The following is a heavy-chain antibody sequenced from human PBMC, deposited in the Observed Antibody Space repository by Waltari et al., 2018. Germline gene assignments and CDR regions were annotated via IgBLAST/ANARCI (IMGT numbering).Heavy chain of an antibody. CDR2: IWDEAINK. D-gene: IGHD1-1*01. CDR1: GFTFSSYG. CDR3: ARISATKNYYYYYYGMDV. V-gene: IGHV3-33*01. Sequence: QVQLVESGGGVVQPGRSLRLSCAASGFTFSSYGMHWVRQAPGKGLEWVAVIWDEAINKYYADSVKGRFTISRDNSKNTLYLQMNSLRAEDTAVYYCARISATKNYYYYYYGMDVWGQGTTVTVSS. J-gene: IGHJ6*02.